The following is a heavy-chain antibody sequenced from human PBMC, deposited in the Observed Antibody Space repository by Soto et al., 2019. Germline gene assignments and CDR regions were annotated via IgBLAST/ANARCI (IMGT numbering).Heavy chain of an antibody. CDR1: GFTFTTYW. D-gene: IGHD2-15*01. Sequence: GGALRLSCAASGFTFTTYWMTWVRQAPGKGLEWVANIKQDGSEKFYVGSVRGRFTISRDNAKNSMYLQMNSLRAEDTAVYYCTRRSSGRLTTAWAPLDWWGQGTLVTVSS. CDR3: TRRSSGRLTTAWAPLDW. J-gene: IGHJ4*02. CDR2: IKQDGSEK. V-gene: IGHV3-7*03.